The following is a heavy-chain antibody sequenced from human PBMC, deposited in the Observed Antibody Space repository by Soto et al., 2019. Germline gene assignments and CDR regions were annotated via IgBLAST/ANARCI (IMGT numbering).Heavy chain of an antibody. Sequence: EVQLVESGGGLIQPGGSLKLSCAASGFTVGNNYMSWVRQAPGKGLEWVSLIYSTGTTKYADSVKGRFTVSRDNAKNTLYLQMNSLRAEDTAVYYCAKDGRGSGSHSNSLGYWGQGTLVTFSS. D-gene: IGHD3-10*01. CDR3: AKDGRGSGSHSNSLGY. CDR2: IYSTGTT. V-gene: IGHV3-53*01. CDR1: GFTVGNNY. J-gene: IGHJ4*02.